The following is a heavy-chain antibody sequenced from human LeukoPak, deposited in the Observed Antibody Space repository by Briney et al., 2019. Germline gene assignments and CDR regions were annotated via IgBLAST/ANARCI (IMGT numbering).Heavy chain of an antibody. CDR3: ARDRYSSGGSYFDY. CDR2: IYYSGGT. Sequence: SETLSLTCTVSGGSISSYYWSWIRQPPGKGLEWIGYIYYSGGTNYNPSLKSRVTISVDTSKNQFSLELSSVTAADTAVYYCARDRYSSGGSYFDYWGQGTLVTVSS. J-gene: IGHJ4*02. D-gene: IGHD6-19*01. CDR1: GGSISSYY. V-gene: IGHV4-59*01.